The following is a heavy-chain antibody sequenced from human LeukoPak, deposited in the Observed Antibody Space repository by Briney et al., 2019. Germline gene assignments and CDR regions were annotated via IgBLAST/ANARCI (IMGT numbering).Heavy chain of an antibody. CDR2: IKGDGSST. Sequence: GGSLRLSCAASGLTFSNYWMHWVRQTPGEGLVCVSLIKGDGSSTTYADSVKGRFTISRDNAKNTVYLQMNSLRAEDTAVYYCARGNYHAMDVWGQGTTVTVSS. CDR1: GLTFSNYW. V-gene: IGHV3-74*01. CDR3: ARGNYHAMDV. J-gene: IGHJ6*02.